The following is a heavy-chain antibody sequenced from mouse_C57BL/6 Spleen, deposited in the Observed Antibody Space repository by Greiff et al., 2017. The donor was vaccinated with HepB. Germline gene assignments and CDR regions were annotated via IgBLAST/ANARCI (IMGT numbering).Heavy chain of an antibody. CDR1: GYAFSSSW. CDR2: IYPGDGDT. CDR3: ARGELRGWYFDV. Sequence: QVQLQQSGPELVKPGASVKISCKASGYAFSSSWMNWVKQRPGKGLEWIGRIYPGDGDTNYNGKFKGKATLTADKSSSTAYMQLSSLTSEDSAVYFCARGELRGWYFDVWGTGTTVTVSS. D-gene: IGHD1-1*01. J-gene: IGHJ1*03. V-gene: IGHV1-82*01.